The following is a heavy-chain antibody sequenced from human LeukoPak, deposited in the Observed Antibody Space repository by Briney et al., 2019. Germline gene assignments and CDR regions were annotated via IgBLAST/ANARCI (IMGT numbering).Heavy chain of an antibody. D-gene: IGHD3-16*01. CDR3: ARDVRTIDYVWGSHDY. CDR1: GGSISSGGYS. V-gene: IGHV4-30-4*07. CDR2: VSYSGST. Sequence: PSETLSLTCAVSGGSISSGGYSWSWIRQPPGKGLEWIGYVSYSGSTYYNPSLKSRVTISVDTSKNQFSLKLSSVTAADTAVYYCARDVRTIDYVWGSHDYWGQGTLVTVSS. J-gene: IGHJ4*02.